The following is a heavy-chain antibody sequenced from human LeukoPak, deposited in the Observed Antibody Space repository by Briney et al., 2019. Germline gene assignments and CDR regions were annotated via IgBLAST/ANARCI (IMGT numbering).Heavy chain of an antibody. V-gene: IGHV3-53*01. CDR3: ARDAYYYDSSGYPVHDAFDI. CDR2: LYGGGST. Sequence: PGGSLRLSCAASGFTVSSNQMSWVRQAPGKGLEWVSVLYGGGSTYYADSVKGRFTISRDNAKNSLYLQMNSLRAEDTAVYYCARDAYYYDSSGYPVHDAFDIWGQGTMVTVSS. CDR1: GFTVSSNQ. J-gene: IGHJ3*02. D-gene: IGHD3-22*01.